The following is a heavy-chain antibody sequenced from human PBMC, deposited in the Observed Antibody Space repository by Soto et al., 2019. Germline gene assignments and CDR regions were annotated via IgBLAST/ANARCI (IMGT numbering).Heavy chain of an antibody. CDR3: ARHPERIAEIGWFDP. D-gene: IGHD6-13*01. V-gene: IGHV3-48*01. CDR2: ISSSSSTI. CDR1: GLTFSSYS. J-gene: IGHJ5*02. Sequence: GGSLRLSCAASGLTFSSYSMNWVRQAPGKGLEWVSYISSSSSTIYYADSVKGRFTISRDNAKNSLYLQMNSLRAEDTAVYYCARHPERIAEIGWFDPWGQGTLVTVSS.